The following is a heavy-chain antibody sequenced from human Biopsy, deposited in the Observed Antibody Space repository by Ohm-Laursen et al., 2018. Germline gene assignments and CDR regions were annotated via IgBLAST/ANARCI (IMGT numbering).Heavy chain of an antibody. CDR2: FAPENGKT. D-gene: IGHD1-1*01. CDR3: AADINVWNVNY. Sequence: GSSVKVSCKVSGYTLTALSMHWVRQAPGSGLECMGCFAPENGKTIYAQKFQGRITMTEDTSTDTAYMELSSLRSEDTAVYYCAADINVWNVNYWGQGTQVTVSS. J-gene: IGHJ4*02. CDR1: GYTLTALS. V-gene: IGHV1-24*01.